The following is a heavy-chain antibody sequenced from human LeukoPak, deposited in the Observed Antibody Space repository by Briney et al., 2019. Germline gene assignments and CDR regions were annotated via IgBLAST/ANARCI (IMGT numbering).Heavy chain of an antibody. J-gene: IGHJ4*02. Sequence: PGRSLRLSCAASGFTFSTYGIHWVRQAPGKGLEWVSGINWNGGSTGYADSVKGRFTISRDNARKSLDLQMNSLRAEDTALYYCARGHIDYAFDCWGQGTLVTVSS. CDR2: INWNGGST. CDR3: ARGHIDYAFDC. V-gene: IGHV3-20*04. CDR1: GFTFSTYG. D-gene: IGHD4-17*01.